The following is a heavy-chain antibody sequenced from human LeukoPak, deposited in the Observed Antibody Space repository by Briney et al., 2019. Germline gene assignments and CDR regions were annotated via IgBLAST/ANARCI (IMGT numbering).Heavy chain of an antibody. CDR1: GGIFSSYA. D-gene: IGHD3-10*01. CDR2: IIPIFGTA. Sequence: SVKVSCKASGGIFSSYAISWVRQAPGQGLEWMGGIIPIFGTANYAQKFQGRVTITADKSTSTAYMDLSRLRSDDTAVYYCARDGSRTAFDIWGQGTMDTVSS. V-gene: IGHV1-69*06. J-gene: IGHJ3*02. CDR3: ARDGSRTAFDI.